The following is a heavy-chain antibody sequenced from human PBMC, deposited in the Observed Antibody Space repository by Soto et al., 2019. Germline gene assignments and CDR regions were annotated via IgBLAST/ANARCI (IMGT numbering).Heavy chain of an antibody. CDR3: AHSFPAGVPAAILSESAERWFDP. CDR2: IYWDDDK. V-gene: IGHV2-5*02. CDR1: GFSLSTSGVG. Sequence: QITLKESGPTLVKPTQTLTLTCTFSGFSLSTSGVGVGWIRQPPGKALEWLALIYWDDDKRYSPSLKSRRTITKDTSKNQVVLTMTNMDPVDTATYYCAHSFPAGVPAAILSESAERWFDPWGQGTLVTVSS. D-gene: IGHD2-2*01. J-gene: IGHJ5*02.